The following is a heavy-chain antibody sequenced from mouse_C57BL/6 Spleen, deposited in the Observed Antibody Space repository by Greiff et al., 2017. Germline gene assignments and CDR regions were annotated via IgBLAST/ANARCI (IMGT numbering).Heavy chain of an antibody. V-gene: IGHV2-3*01. D-gene: IGHD1-1*01. CDR3: AKGGSSYYWYFDV. CDR2: IWGDGST. J-gene: IGHJ1*03. Sequence: VQGVESGPGLVAPSPCLSITCTASGFSFTSYGVSWVRQPPGQGLEWLGVIWGDGSTNYHSALISRLGISKDNSESQVFLKLNSLRTDDAATYYGAKGGSSYYWYFDVWGTGTTVTVSS. CDR1: GFSFTSYG.